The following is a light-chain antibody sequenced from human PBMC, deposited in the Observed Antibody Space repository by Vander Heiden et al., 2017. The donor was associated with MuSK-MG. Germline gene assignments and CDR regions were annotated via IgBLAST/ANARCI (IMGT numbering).Light chain of an antibody. CDR1: ESLLHSNGYTY. CDR3: RQALQTPRT. Sequence: DIVMTQSPLSLPVTPGEPASISCRSNESLLHSNGYTYLDWYLQKPGQSPHLLIYLGFNRAAGVPDRFSGSGSGTDFTLKISRVEAEDLGVFYCRQALQTPRTFGQGTILEIK. J-gene: IGKJ2*01. CDR2: LGF. V-gene: IGKV2-28*01.